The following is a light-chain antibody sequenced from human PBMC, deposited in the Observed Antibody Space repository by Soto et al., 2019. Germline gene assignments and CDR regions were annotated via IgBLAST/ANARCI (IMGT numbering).Light chain of an antibody. CDR2: GAS. CDR1: QSVSSS. Sequence: EMVMTQSTATLSVSPGERATLSCRASQSVSSSLAWYQHKPGQAPRLLIYGASSRATGIPARFSGSGSGTEFTLTIGSLQSEDFALYYCQQYNDWWTFGQGTKVEIK. CDR3: QQYNDWWT. V-gene: IGKV3-15*01. J-gene: IGKJ1*01.